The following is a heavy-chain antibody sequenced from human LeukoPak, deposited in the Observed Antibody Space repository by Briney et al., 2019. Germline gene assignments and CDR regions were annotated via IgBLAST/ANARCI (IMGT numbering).Heavy chain of an antibody. CDR1: GGTFSSYA. D-gene: IGHD3-10*01. CDR2: IIPIFGTA. CDR3: ATRFVLGEYVKTPSYYYYMDV. Sequence: ASVKVSCKASGGTFSSYAISWVRQAPGQGLEWMGGIIPIFGTANYAQKFQGRVTITADESTSTAYMELSSLRSEDTAVYYCATRFVLGEYVKTPSYYYYMDVWGKGTTVTISS. J-gene: IGHJ6*03. V-gene: IGHV1-69*13.